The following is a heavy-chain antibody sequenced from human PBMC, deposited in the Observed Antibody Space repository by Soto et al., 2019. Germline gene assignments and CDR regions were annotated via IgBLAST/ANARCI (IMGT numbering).Heavy chain of an antibody. Sequence: ASVKVSCKASGYTFTSYAMHWVLQAPGQRLEWMGWINAGNGNTKYSQKFQGRVTITRDTSASTAYMELSSLRSEDTAVYYCASWTPLRYSGSYLPYYYYGMDVWGQGTTVTVSS. D-gene: IGHD1-26*01. V-gene: IGHV1-3*01. CDR3: ASWTPLRYSGSYLPYYYYGMDV. J-gene: IGHJ6*02. CDR1: GYTFTSYA. CDR2: INAGNGNT.